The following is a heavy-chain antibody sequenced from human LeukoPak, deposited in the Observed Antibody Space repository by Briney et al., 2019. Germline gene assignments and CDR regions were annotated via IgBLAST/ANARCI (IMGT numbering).Heavy chain of an antibody. V-gene: IGHV3-9*01. CDR1: GFTFDDYA. CDR3: AKDLIVPAF. Sequence: GGSLRLSCAASGFTFDDYAMHWVRQAPGKGLEWVAGISWNSGSIGYADSVKGRFTISRDNAKNSLYLQMNSLRAEDTALYYCAKDLIVPAFSGQGTMVTVSS. D-gene: IGHD2-2*01. CDR2: ISWNSGSI. J-gene: IGHJ3*01.